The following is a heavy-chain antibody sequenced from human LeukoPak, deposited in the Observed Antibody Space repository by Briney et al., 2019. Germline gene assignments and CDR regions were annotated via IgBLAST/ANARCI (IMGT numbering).Heavy chain of an antibody. D-gene: IGHD3-16*02. CDR3: ASSIYDYYYMDV. J-gene: IGHJ6*03. Sequence: SQTLSLTCTVSGGSISSGDYYWSWIRQPPGKGLEWIGYIYYSGSTYYNPSLKSRVTIPVDTSKNQFSLKLSSVTAADTAVYYCASSIYDYYYMDVWGKGTTVTVSS. V-gene: IGHV4-30-4*08. CDR1: GGSISSGDYY. CDR2: IYYSGST.